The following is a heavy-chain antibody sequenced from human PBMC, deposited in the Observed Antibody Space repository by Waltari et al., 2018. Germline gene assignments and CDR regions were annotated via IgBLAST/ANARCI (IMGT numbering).Heavy chain of an antibody. D-gene: IGHD3-22*01. V-gene: IGHV4-39*07. CDR1: GGSISRSSYY. J-gene: IGHJ4*02. CDR2: IYYSGST. Sequence: QLQLQESGPGLVKPSETLSLTCTVSGGSISRSSYYWGWIRQPPGKGLEWIGSIYYSGSTYYNPSLKSRVTISVDTSKNQFSLKLSSVTAADTAVYYCARGSNYYDSSGYYYAWGYWGQGTLVTVSS. CDR3: ARGSNYYDSSGYYYAWGY.